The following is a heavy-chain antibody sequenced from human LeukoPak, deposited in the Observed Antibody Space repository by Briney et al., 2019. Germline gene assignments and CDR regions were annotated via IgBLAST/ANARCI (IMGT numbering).Heavy chain of an antibody. CDR1: GYSFTRYG. J-gene: IGHJ3*02. CDR3: ARVRYCTGTSCYGPEDDAFDI. V-gene: IGHV1-18*01. D-gene: IGHD2-2*01. CDR2: ISAYNGNT. Sequence: ASVKVSCKASGYSFTRYGISWVRRAPGQGLEWMAWISAYNGNTNYAQKFQGRVTMTTDTSSSTAYMELRSLRYEDTALYYCARVRYCTGTSCYGPEDDAFDIWGQGTMVTVSS.